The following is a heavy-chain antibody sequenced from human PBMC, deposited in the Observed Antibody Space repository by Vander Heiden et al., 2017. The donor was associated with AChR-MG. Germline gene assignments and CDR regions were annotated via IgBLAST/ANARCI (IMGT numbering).Heavy chain of an antibody. V-gene: IGHV1-46*03. J-gene: IGHJ6*02. Sequence: QVQLVQSGAEVKKPGASVKISCKASGNTLTSPHIPWVRQAPGQGLEWMGVISPNGGITRYAQKFQGRVTMTDDTSTSTVYVELSSLRSEDTAVYYCARDLAYYGMDVWGQGTTVTVSS. CDR1: GNTLTSPH. CDR3: ARDLAYYGMDV. CDR2: ISPNGGIT.